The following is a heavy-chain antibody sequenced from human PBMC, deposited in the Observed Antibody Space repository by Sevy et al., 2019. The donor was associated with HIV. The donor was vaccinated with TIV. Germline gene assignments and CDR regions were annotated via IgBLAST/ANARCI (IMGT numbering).Heavy chain of an antibody. V-gene: IGHV3-11*06. CDR1: GFTFSDYY. CDR3: ARGANCSSTSCYDEGYFDY. J-gene: IGHJ4*02. D-gene: IGHD2-2*01. Sequence: GGSLRLSCAASGFTFSDYYMSWIRQAPGKGLEWVSYISSSSSYKNYADSVKGRFTISRDNAKNSLYLQMNSLRAEDTALYYCARGANCSSTSCYDEGYFDYWGQGTLVTVSS. CDR2: ISSSSSYK.